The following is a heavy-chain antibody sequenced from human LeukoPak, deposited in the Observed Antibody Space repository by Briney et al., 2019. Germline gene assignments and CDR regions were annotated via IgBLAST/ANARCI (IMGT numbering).Heavy chain of an antibody. D-gene: IGHD6-13*01. CDR3: ARWAGDSSAWYPALFDY. V-gene: IGHV1-69*13. Sequence: GASVKVSCTASGGTFSNHAISWVRQAPGQGLEWMGVIIPISGTANYAQKFQGRVTITADASTSTVYMELSSLTSDDTAVYYCARWAGDSSAWYPALFDYWGQGTLVTVSS. CDR2: IIPISGTA. CDR1: GGTFSNHA. J-gene: IGHJ4*02.